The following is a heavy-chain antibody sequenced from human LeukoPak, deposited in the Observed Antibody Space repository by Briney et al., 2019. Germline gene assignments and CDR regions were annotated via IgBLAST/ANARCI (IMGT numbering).Heavy chain of an antibody. V-gene: IGHV3-23*01. J-gene: IGHJ6*03. D-gene: IGHD6-19*01. CDR2: ISGSGGST. CDR3: AKRERATVAGPYYYYYYMDV. CDR1: GFTFSSHG. Sequence: GGTLRLSCAASGFTFSSHGMNWVRQAPGKGLEWVSAISGSGGSTYYADSVKGRFTISRDNSKNTLYLQMNSLRAEDTAVYYCAKRERATVAGPYYYYYYMDVWGKGTTVTVSS.